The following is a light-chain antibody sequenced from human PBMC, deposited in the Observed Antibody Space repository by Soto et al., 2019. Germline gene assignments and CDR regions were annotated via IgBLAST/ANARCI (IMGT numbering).Light chain of an antibody. CDR1: QSVSSY. V-gene: IGKV3-11*01. CDR3: QQRSNWPTST. CDR2: DAS. Sequence: EIVLTQSPATLSLSPGERATLSCSASQSVSSYLAWYQQKPGQTPRLLIYDASNRATGIPARFSGSGSGTDFTLTISSLEPEDFAVYYCQQRSNWPTSTFGQGTKVEIK. J-gene: IGKJ1*01.